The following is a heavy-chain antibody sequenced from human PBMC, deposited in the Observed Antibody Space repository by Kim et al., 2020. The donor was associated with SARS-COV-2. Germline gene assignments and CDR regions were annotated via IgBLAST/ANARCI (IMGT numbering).Heavy chain of an antibody. CDR3: ARETRIVGVPAASHGMDV. V-gene: IGHV6-1*01. CDR2: TYYRSKWYN. Sequence: SQTLSLTCAISGDSVSSNSAAWIWIRQSPSRGLEWLGRTYYRSKWYNDYAVSVKSRISIDPDTSKNLFSLQLKSVIPEDTAVYYCARETRIVGVPAASHGMDVWGQGTTVTVSS. J-gene: IGHJ6*02. D-gene: IGHD2-2*01. CDR1: GDSVSSNSAA.